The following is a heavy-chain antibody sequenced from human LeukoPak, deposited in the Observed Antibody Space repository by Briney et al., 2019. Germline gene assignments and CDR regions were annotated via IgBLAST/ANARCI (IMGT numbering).Heavy chain of an antibody. J-gene: IGHJ6*02. CDR1: GFAFHSYA. Sequence: PGRSLRLSRVGSGFAFHSYAMHWVRRPPGKGLEWVSAINWNSDTKAYADSVKGRFTISRDRARNSLYLQMGSLRPEDTALYYCAKDTGGNGAYFYAMDVWGQGTSVTVSS. V-gene: IGHV3-9*01. CDR2: INWNSDTK. D-gene: IGHD4-23*01. CDR3: AKDTGGNGAYFYAMDV.